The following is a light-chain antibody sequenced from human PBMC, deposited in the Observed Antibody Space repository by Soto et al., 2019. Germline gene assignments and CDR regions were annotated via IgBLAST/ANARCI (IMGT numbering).Light chain of an antibody. J-gene: IGKJ1*01. Sequence: EIVMTQSPATLFVSPGEGATLSCRASQGLTTKLAWYQQKPGQAPRLLIYGASTRATGIPARFSGSGSGTEFTLTISSLQSEDFAVYYCQQYNTWPRTFGQGTKVDIK. V-gene: IGKV3-15*01. CDR1: QGLTTK. CDR2: GAS. CDR3: QQYNTWPRT.